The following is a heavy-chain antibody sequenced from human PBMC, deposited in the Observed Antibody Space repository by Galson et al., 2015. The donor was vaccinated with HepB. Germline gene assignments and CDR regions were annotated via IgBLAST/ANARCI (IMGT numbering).Heavy chain of an antibody. CDR2: SSSSASYT. CDR1: GFSFSDYY. V-gene: IGHV3-11*06. D-gene: IGHD2-2*01. CDR3: ARVIPSSYMVVVSAAMDV. J-gene: IGHJ6*02. Sequence: SLRLSCAASGFSFSDYYMSWIRQAPGKGLEWVSYSSSSASYTKYADSVKGRFTISRDNAKNSLYLQMNSLRAEDTAVYYCARVIPSSYMVVVSAAMDVWGQGTTVTVSS.